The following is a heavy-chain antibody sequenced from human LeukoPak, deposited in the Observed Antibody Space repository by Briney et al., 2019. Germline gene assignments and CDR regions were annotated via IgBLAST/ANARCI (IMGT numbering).Heavy chain of an antibody. D-gene: IGHD3-22*01. CDR2: ISWDGGST. Sequence: PGXSLRLSCAAAGFTFDDYTMHWVRQAPGKGLEWVSLISWDGGSTYYADSVKGRFTISRDNSKNSLYLQMNSLRTEDTALYYCAKDDSSGYFTFDYWGQGTLVTVSS. J-gene: IGHJ4*02. V-gene: IGHV3-43*01. CDR1: GFTFDDYT. CDR3: AKDDSSGYFTFDY.